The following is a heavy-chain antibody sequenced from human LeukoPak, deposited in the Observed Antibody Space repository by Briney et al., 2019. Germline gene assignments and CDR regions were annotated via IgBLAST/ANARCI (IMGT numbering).Heavy chain of an antibody. CDR2: ISGSGGST. Sequence: PGGSLRLSCAASGFTYSSYAMSWVRQAPGKALEWVSAISGSGGSTYYADSVKGRFTISRDNSKNTLYLQMNSLRAEDTAVYYCAKDTGFTRPTSYSSSSYFDYWGQGTLVTVSS. V-gene: IGHV3-23*01. J-gene: IGHJ4*02. CDR3: AKDTGFTRPTSYSSSSYFDY. CDR1: GFTYSSYA. D-gene: IGHD6-13*01.